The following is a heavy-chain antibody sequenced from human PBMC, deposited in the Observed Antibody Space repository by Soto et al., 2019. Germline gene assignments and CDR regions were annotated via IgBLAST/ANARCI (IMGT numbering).Heavy chain of an antibody. V-gene: IGHV3-23*01. J-gene: IGHJ6*02. CDR3: AKRFAAQRRYSPYYGMDV. CDR1: GFTFNSYA. Sequence: PGGSLRLSCAASGFTFNSYAMSWVRQAPGRGLQWVSTISSSGVTTDYADSVRGRFTVSRDNSKNTLYLQMNSLSADDTAVYYCAKRFAAQRRYSPYYGMDVWGPGITVTVSS. D-gene: IGHD6-6*01. CDR2: ISSSGVTT.